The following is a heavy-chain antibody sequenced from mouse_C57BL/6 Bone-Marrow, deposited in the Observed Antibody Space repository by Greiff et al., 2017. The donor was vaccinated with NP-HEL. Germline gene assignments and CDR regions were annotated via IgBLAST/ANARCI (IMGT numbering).Heavy chain of an antibody. CDR2: IDPSDGYT. D-gene: IGHD1-1*01. Sequence: VQLQQPGAELVKPGASVKLSCKASGYTFTSYWMHWVKQRPGQGLEWIGEIDPSDGYTNYNQKFKGKATLTVDKTYSTAYMPLSILPSEDSAVYYCARDYYGSSYWYFDVGGRGTTVTVTA. CDR1: GYTFTSYW. J-gene: IGHJ1*03. V-gene: IGHV1-50*01. CDR3: ARDYYGSSYWYFDV.